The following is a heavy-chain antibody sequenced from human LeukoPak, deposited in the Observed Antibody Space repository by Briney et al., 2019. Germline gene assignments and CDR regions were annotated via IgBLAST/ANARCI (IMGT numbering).Heavy chain of an antibody. CDR2: IKHSGST. Sequence: SETLSLTCAVYGRSVSGYYWSCIRHPPGKGLDWIGEIKHSGSTNYNQHLKSRVTISVDTSKNQFSLQLSSVTAADTAVYYCARDRTYYVWGSYHLFDYWGQGTLVTVSS. CDR1: GRSVSGYY. D-gene: IGHD3-16*02. CDR3: ARDRTYYVWGSYHLFDY. V-gene: IGHV4-34*01. J-gene: IGHJ4*02.